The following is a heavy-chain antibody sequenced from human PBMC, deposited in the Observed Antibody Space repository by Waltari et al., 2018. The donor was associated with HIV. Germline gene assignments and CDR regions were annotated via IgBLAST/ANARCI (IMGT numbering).Heavy chain of an antibody. CDR3: ARDGRGYTYGSYYYYMDV. CDR2: NNASVGTT. D-gene: IGHD5-18*01. Sequence: QVQLVQSGAEVKKPGASVKVSCKASGYTFTRHYIHWVRQAPGKRLDRMGINNASVGTTSHAQKFQGRVTMTRDTSTTTVYMELSSLRSEDTAVYYCARDGRGYTYGSYYYYMDVWGTGTTVTVSS. CDR1: GYTFTRHY. V-gene: IGHV1-46*01. J-gene: IGHJ6*03.